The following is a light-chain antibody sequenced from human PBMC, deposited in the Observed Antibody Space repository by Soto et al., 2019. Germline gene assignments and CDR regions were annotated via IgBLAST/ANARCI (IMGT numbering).Light chain of an antibody. V-gene: IGKV1-5*01. Sequence: DIQMTQSPSTLSAAVVGRVTITCRCSQSISTSLTWYQQKPGKAPKLLIYHASSLESGVPSRFSGSGSGTDFTFTISSLQPEDIATYYCQQYHNLPPGITFGQGTRLEIK. CDR1: QSISTS. CDR2: HAS. CDR3: QQYHNLPPGIT. J-gene: IGKJ5*01.